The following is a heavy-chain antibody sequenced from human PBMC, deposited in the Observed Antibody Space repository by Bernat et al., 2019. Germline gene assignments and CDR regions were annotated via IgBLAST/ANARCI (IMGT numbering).Heavy chain of an antibody. CDR1: GFTFSNAW. J-gene: IGHJ4*02. CDR3: SVAPQCY. Sequence: EVQLVESGGGLVKPGGSLRLSCAASGFTFSNAWMNWVRQAPGKGLEWVGCIKSKTDGGTTDYAAPVKGRFTISRDDSKNTLYLQMNSLKTEDTAVYYCSVAPQCYWGQGTLVTVSS. V-gene: IGHV3-15*07. D-gene: IGHD4-23*01. CDR2: IKSKTDGGTT.